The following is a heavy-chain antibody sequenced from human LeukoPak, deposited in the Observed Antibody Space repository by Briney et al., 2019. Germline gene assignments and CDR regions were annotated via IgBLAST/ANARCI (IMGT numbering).Heavy chain of an antibody. J-gene: IGHJ4*02. CDR2: ISYDGSNK. CDR3: AKDGSGTIGYYFDY. CDR1: GFAFSSYG. Sequence: PGGSLRLSCAASGFAFSSYGMHWVRQAPGKGLEGVAVISYDGSNKYYADSVKGRFTISRDNSKNMLYPQMNSLRAEDTAVYYCAKDGSGTIGYYFDYWGQGTLVTVSS. V-gene: IGHV3-30*18. D-gene: IGHD3-10*01.